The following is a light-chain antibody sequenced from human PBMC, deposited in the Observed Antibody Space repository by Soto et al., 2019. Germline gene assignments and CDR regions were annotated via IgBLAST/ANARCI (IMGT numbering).Light chain of an antibody. CDR1: QSLLYIPNNKNY. V-gene: IGKV4-1*01. J-gene: IGKJ1*01. Sequence: DIVMTQSPDSLAVSLGERATINCKSSQSLLYIPNNKNYLAWFQKKPGQPPKLLIYGASTRESGVPDRFSGSGSGTDFTPTISSRQAEDVAVYYGQQYLVTPPRTFGKGTKVETK. CDR3: QQYLVTPPRT. CDR2: GAS.